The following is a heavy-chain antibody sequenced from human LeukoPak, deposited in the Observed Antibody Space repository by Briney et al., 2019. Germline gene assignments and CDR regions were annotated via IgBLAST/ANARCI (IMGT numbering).Heavy chain of an antibody. J-gene: IGHJ3*02. CDR1: GYTFTSYY. D-gene: IGHD6-13*01. V-gene: IGHV1-46*01. CDR2: INPSGGST. CDR3: ARPSSSWTTDAFDM. Sequence: ASVKVSCKASGYTFTSYYMHWVRQAPGQGLEWMGIINPSGGSTSYAQKLQGRVTMTTDTSTTTAYMELRSLRSDDTAVYYCARPSSSWTTDAFDMWGQGTMVTVSS.